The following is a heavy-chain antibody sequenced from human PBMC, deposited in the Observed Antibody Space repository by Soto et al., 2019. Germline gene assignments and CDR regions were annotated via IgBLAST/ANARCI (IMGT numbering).Heavy chain of an antibody. D-gene: IGHD6-13*01. V-gene: IGHV4-4*02. J-gene: IGHJ4*02. CDR2: VYRTGST. CDR1: GGSISTSNW. Sequence: SETLSLTCAVSGGSISTSNWWSWVRQPPGKGLVWIGEVYRTGSTNYNPSLESRLTISVDKSKNQFSLKLTSVTAADTAVYYCARARATIAAATIFDCWGQGTLVTVSS. CDR3: ARARATIAAATIFDC.